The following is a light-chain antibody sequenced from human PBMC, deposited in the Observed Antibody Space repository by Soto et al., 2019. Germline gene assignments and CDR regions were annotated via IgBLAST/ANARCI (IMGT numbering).Light chain of an antibody. Sequence: QSVLTQSPSVSAAPGQKVTISCSGSSSNIGNNYVSWYQQLPGTAPKLLIYDNNKRPSGIPDRFSASKSGTSGTLDITGLQTGDEADYYCATWDGSLPGEVFGGGTKVTVL. CDR1: SSNIGNNY. CDR2: DNN. CDR3: ATWDGSLPGEV. V-gene: IGLV1-51*01. J-gene: IGLJ2*01.